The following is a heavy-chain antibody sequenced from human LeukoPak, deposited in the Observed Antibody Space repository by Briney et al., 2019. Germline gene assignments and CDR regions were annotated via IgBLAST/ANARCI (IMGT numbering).Heavy chain of an antibody. Sequence: SETLSLTCTVSGGAISGYDWNWIRQPPGKGLEWIGHIHYSGSTNYNPSLRSRVTILVDTSKNQFSLELTSVTAADTAVYYCARLGFCSGGRCLNDYWGQGTLVTVSS. CDR3: ARLGFCSGGRCLNDY. D-gene: IGHD2-15*01. J-gene: IGHJ4*02. V-gene: IGHV4-59*12. CDR2: IHYSGST. CDR1: GGAISGYD.